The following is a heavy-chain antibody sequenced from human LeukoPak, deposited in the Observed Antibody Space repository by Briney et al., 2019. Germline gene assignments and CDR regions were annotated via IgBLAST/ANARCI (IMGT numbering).Heavy chain of an antibody. CDR1: GYTFTSYA. D-gene: IGHD3-16*01. J-gene: IGHJ5*02. CDR2: INAGNGNT. Sequence: ASVKVSCKASGYTFTSYAMHWVRQAPGQRLEWMGWINAGNGNTKYSQKFQGRVTITRDTSASTAYMELSSLRSEDTAVYYCARETRRGSWFDPWGQGTLVTVSS. V-gene: IGHV1-3*01. CDR3: ARETRRGSWFDP.